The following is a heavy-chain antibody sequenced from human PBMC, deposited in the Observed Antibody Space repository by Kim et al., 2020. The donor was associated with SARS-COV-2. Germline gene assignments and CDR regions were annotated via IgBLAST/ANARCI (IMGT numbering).Heavy chain of an antibody. J-gene: IGHJ4*02. Sequence: SETLSLTRTVSGGSISSSASYWGWIRQPPGKGLEWTANIYNDGSTYYNPSLKSRVAISLDTSKSQFSLKVTSVTAADTAVYYCAKGSDWHGGLYDLWGQG. CDR2: IYNDGST. V-gene: IGHV4-39*07. CDR3: AKGSDWHGGLYDL. CDR1: GGSISSSASY. D-gene: IGHD6-19*01.